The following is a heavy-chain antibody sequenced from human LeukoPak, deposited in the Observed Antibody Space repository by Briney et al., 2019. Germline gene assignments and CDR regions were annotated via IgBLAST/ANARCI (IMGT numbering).Heavy chain of an antibody. CDR3: ARDFYDSSGYYQVTDS. V-gene: IGHV3-30*04. CDR1: GFSFSRYA. Sequence: PGRSLRLSCAASGFSFSRYAMHWVRQPPGKGLEWVAVISYDGNNIYYADSVKGRFTISRDNSKNTLYLQVNSLRTEDTAVYYCARDFYDSSGYYQVTDSWGQGTLVTVSS. CDR2: ISYDGNNI. D-gene: IGHD3-22*01. J-gene: IGHJ4*02.